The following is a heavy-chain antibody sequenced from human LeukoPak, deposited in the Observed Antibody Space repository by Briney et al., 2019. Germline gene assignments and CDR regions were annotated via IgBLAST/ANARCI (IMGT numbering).Heavy chain of an antibody. CDR3: AKALLFGVANWFDP. J-gene: IGHJ5*02. D-gene: IGHD3-3*01. Sequence: QAGGSLRLSCAASGFTFSSYAMSWVRQAPGKGLEWVSAISGSGTSTYYADSVKGRFTISRDNSKNTLYLQMNSLRAEDTAVYYCAKALLFGVANWFDPWGQGTLVTVSS. V-gene: IGHV3-23*01. CDR2: ISGSGTST. CDR1: GFTFSSYA.